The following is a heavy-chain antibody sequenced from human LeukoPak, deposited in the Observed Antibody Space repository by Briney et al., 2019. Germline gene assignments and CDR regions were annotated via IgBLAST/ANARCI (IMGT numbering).Heavy chain of an antibody. J-gene: IGHJ4*02. Sequence: PGGSLRLSCAASGFTFSDVWMSWVRQAPGKGLEWVAVISYDGSNKYYADSVRGRFTISRDNSKNTLYLQMNSLRAEDTAVYYCARNGEYSSGRGYYFDYWGQGTLVTVSS. V-gene: IGHV3-30-3*01. CDR3: ARNGEYSSGRGYYFDY. CDR2: ISYDGSNK. D-gene: IGHD6-19*01. CDR1: GFTFSDVW.